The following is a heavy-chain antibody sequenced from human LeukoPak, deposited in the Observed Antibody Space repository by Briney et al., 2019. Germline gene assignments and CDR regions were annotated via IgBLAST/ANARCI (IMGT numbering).Heavy chain of an antibody. Sequence: SETLSLTCAVYGGSFSGYYWSWIRQPPGKGLEWIGEINHSGSTNYNPSLKSRVTISVDTSKNQFSLKLSSVTAADTAVYYCATAGGGGYDFSRPFDYWGQGTLVTVSS. CDR2: INHSGST. CDR3: ATAGGGGYDFSRPFDY. D-gene: IGHD5-12*01. V-gene: IGHV4-34*01. CDR1: GGSFSGYY. J-gene: IGHJ4*02.